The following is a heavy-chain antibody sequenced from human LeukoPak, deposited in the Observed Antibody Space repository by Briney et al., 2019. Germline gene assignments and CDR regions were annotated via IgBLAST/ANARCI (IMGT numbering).Heavy chain of an antibody. CDR1: GGSFSGYY. V-gene: IGHV4-34*01. Sequence: ASETLSLTCAVYGGSFSGYYWSWIRQSPGKGLEWIGEINHSGSTNYNPSLKSRVTISVDTSKNQFSLKLSSVTAADTAVYYCARLRYCSGGSCQRSRGWFDPWGQGTLVTVSS. CDR3: ARLRYCSGGSCQRSRGWFDP. D-gene: IGHD2-15*01. CDR2: INHSGST. J-gene: IGHJ5*02.